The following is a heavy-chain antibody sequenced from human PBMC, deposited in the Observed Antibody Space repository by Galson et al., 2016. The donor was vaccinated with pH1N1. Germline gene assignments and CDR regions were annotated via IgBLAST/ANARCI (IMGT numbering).Heavy chain of an antibody. V-gene: IGHV3-49*02. D-gene: IGHD3-3*02. CDR3: IPFRWAHNWFDP. J-gene: IGHJ5*02. CDR2: IRSTVYGETK. Sequence: SLRLSCATSGFPFEEYHIFWVRQAPEMGLEWVSFIRSTVYGETKEYAAAVKGRFVISRDISKRVAYLQMNSLKTEDTAHYYCIPFRWAHNWFDPWGHGSPVIVSS. CDR1: GFPFEEYH.